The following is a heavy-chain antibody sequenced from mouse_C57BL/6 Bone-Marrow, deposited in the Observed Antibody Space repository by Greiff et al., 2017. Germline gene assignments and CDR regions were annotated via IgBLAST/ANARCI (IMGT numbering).Heavy chain of an antibody. V-gene: IGHV5-4*03. J-gene: IGHJ2*01. CDR1: GFNFSSYA. D-gene: IGHD6-2*01. CDR3: ASLFKKGY. Sequence: EVKLVESGGGLVKPGGSLKLSCAASGFNFSSYAMSWVRQTPEKRLEWVATISDGGSYTYYPDNVKGRFTISRDNAKNNLYLQMSHLKAEDTAMYYCASLFKKGYWGQGTTLTVSS. CDR2: ISDGGSYT.